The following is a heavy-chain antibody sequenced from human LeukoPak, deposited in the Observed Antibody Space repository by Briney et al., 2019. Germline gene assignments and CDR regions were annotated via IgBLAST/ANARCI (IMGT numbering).Heavy chain of an antibody. V-gene: IGHV1-2*02. D-gene: IGHD5-12*01. CDR1: GYTFTGYY. J-gene: IGHJ4*02. Sequence: ASVKVSCKASGYTFTGYYMHWVRQAPGQRLEWMGWINPNSGGTNYAQKFQGRVTMTRDTSISTAYMELSRLRSDDTAVYYCATGIVATTASDYWGQGTLVTVSS. CDR2: INPNSGGT. CDR3: ATGIVATTASDY.